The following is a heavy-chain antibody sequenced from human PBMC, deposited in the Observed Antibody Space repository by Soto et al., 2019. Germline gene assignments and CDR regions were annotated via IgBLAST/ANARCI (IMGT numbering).Heavy chain of an antibody. CDR2: ISAYNVNT. Sequence: QVQLVQSGPEVKKPGASAKVSCKTSGYIFSNFRISWMRQVPGQGLEWMGWISAYNVNTNYAQKFQDRVTLTTDTSTNTAYMELRSLRSDDTAVYYCAMASGGGVGTTSYWGQGTLGTVYS. D-gene: IGHD1-1*01. CDR3: AMASGGGVGTTSY. CDR1: GYIFSNFR. J-gene: IGHJ4*02. V-gene: IGHV1-18*01.